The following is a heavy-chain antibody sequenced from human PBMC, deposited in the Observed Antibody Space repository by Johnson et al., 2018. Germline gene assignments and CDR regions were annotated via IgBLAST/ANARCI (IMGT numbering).Heavy chain of an antibody. Sequence: EVQLLESGGGLVQPGGSLRLSCAASGFTFSSYWMHWVRQAPGKGLVWVSRINSDGSSTSYADSVKGRFTISRDNAKNTLYLQMNSPRAEDTAVYYCARRWLGDAFDIWGQVTMVTVSS. D-gene: IGHD5-24*01. J-gene: IGHJ3*02. V-gene: IGHV3-74*01. CDR3: ARRWLGDAFDI. CDR2: INSDGSST. CDR1: GFTFSSYW.